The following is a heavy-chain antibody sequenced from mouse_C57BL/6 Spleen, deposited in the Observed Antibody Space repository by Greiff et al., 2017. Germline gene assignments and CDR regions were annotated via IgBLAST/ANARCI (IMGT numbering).Heavy chain of an antibody. V-gene: IGHV1-82*01. CDR1: GYAFSSSW. Sequence: QVQLQQSGPELVKPGASVKISCKASGYAFSSSWMNWVKQRPGKGLEWIGRIYPGDGDTNYNGKFKGKATLTADKSSSTAYMQLSSLTSEDSAVYFCAREEDGNYGGYWYFDVWGTGTTVTVSS. CDR3: AREEDGNYGGYWYFDV. J-gene: IGHJ1*03. CDR2: IYPGDGDT. D-gene: IGHD2-1*01.